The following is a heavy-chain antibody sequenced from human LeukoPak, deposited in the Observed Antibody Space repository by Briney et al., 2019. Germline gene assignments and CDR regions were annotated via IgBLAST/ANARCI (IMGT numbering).Heavy chain of an antibody. Sequence: SETLSLTCAVYGGSFSGYYWSWIRQPPGKGLEWIGEIYHSGSTNYNPSLKSQVTISVDKSKNQFSLKLSSVTAADTAVYYCAREPLALQYYYYYYGMDVWGQGTTVTVSS. CDR1: GGSFSGYY. CDR2: IYHSGST. CDR3: AREPLALQYYYYYYGMDV. D-gene: IGHD3-3*02. J-gene: IGHJ6*02. V-gene: IGHV4-34*01.